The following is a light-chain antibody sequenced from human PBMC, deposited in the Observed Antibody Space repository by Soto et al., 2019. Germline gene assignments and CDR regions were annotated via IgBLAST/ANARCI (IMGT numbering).Light chain of an antibody. V-gene: IGLV2-23*01. Sequence: QSALTQPASVSGSPGQSITISCTGTSSDVGSYNLVSWYQQHPGKAPKLMIYEGSKRTSGVSNRFSGSKSGNTASLTISGLQAEDEADYYCCSYAGSSTWVFGGGTKVTVL. CDR1: SSDVGSYNL. CDR2: EGS. CDR3: CSYAGSSTWV. J-gene: IGLJ3*02.